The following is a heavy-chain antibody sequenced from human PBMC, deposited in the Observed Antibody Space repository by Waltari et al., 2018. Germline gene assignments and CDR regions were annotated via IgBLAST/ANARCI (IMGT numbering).Heavy chain of an antibody. CDR2: ISSSGSTI. D-gene: IGHD3-22*01. Sequence: MNWVRQAPGKGLEWVSYISSSGSTIYYADSVKGRFTISRDNAKNSLYLQMNSLRAEDTAVYYCARVYYDSSEDAFDIWGQGTMVTVSS. CDR3: ARVYYDSSEDAFDI. J-gene: IGHJ3*02. V-gene: IGHV3-48*03.